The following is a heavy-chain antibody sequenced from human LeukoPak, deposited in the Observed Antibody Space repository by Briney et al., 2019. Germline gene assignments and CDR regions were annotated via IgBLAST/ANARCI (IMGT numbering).Heavy chain of an antibody. CDR1: GFTFSYYA. CDR2: ISSDGSDK. J-gene: IGHJ6*02. CDR3: ARETGYSSSWPYYYGMDV. Sequence: GGSLRLSCAASGFTFSYYAMHWVRQAPGKGLEWVAFISSDGSDKYYADSVKGRLTISRDNSKNTLYLQMNSLRAEDTAVYYCARETGYSSSWPYYYGMDVWGQGTTVTVSS. D-gene: IGHD6-13*01. V-gene: IGHV3-30-3*01.